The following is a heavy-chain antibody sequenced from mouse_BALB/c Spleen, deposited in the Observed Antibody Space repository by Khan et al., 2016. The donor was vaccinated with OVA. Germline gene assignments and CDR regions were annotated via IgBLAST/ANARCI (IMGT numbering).Heavy chain of an antibody. J-gene: IGHJ2*01. CDR1: GYSITSDYA. CDR3: ARIYGGDFDY. CDR2: ISYSGNT. D-gene: IGHD1-1*01. V-gene: IGHV3-2*02. Sequence: EVKLLESGPGLVKPSQSLSLTCTVTGYSITSDYAWNWIRQFPGNKLEWMGHISYSGNTKYNPSLKSRISITRDTSKNQFFLQLNSVTTEDTATDYCARIYGGDFDYWGQGTTLTVSS.